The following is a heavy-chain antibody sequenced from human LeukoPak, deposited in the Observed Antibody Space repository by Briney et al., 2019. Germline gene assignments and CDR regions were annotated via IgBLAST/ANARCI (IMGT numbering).Heavy chain of an antibody. CDR2: IKQDGSER. CDR1: GFTFSSYW. Sequence: GGSLRLSCAASGFTFSSYWMTWVRQAPGKGLEWVANIKQDGSERFYVDSVKGRFTISRDNAKNSLYLQMNSLRAEDTAVYYCAREDTVAGDAFDIWGQGTMVTVSS. CDR3: AREDTVAGDAFDI. V-gene: IGHV3-7*01. J-gene: IGHJ3*02. D-gene: IGHD4-23*01.